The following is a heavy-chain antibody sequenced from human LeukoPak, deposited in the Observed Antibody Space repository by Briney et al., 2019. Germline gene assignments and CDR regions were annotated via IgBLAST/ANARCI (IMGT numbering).Heavy chain of an antibody. Sequence: GGSLRLSCAASGFNFQSYGIHWVRQAPGKGLEWVAVISHDGYDKSYVGNVKGRFTISRDNSNSVYLQMTSLRPEDTAVYYCVKSSGYSSYDHGDYWGQGTMVTVSS. CDR3: VKSSGYSSYDHGDY. D-gene: IGHD5-12*01. J-gene: IGHJ4*02. V-gene: IGHV3-30*18. CDR1: GFNFQSYG. CDR2: ISHDGYDK.